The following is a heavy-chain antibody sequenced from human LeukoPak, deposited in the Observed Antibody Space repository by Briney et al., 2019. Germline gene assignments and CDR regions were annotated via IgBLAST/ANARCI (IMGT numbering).Heavy chain of an antibody. V-gene: IGHV4-39*07. D-gene: IGHD2-15*01. CDR3: AREFSGGFVY. CDR2: INHSGST. J-gene: IGHJ4*02. CDR1: GGSISSSSYY. Sequence: SETLSLTCTVSGGSISSSSYYWGWIRQPPGKGLEWIGEINHSGSTNYNPSLKSRVTISVDTSKNQFSLKLSSVTAADTAVYYCAREFSGGFVYWGQGTLVTVSS.